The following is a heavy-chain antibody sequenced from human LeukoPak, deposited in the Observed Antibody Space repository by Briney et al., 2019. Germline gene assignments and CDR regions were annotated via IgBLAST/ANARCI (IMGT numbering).Heavy chain of an antibody. CDR1: GGTFSSYA. Sequence: SVKVSCKASGGTFSSYAISWVRQAPGQGLEWMGGIIPIFGTADYAQKFQGRVTITADESTSTAYMELNSLRSEDTAVYYCARMTVSGRDNWFDPWGQGTLVTVPS. J-gene: IGHJ5*02. CDR2: IIPIFGTA. D-gene: IGHD6-19*01. V-gene: IGHV1-69*13. CDR3: ARMTVSGRDNWFDP.